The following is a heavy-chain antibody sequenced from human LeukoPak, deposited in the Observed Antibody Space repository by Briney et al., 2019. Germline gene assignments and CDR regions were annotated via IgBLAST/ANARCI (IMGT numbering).Heavy chain of an antibody. CDR3: ARRNYGSPRWFDP. CDR2: MNPNSGNT. Sequence: ASVKVSCKASGYTFSSYDINWVRRATGQGLEWMGWMNPNSGNTGYAQEFQGRVTMTRNTSISTAYMELSSLRSEDTAVYYCARRNYGSPRWFDPWGQGTLVTVSS. J-gene: IGHJ5*02. CDR1: GYTFSSYD. D-gene: IGHD3-10*01. V-gene: IGHV1-8*01.